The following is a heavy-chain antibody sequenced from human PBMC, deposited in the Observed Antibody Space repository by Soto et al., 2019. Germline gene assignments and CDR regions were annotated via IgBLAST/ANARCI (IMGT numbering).Heavy chain of an antibody. D-gene: IGHD6-13*01. Sequence: QVPQVQSGAEVKKPGASVKVSCKASCYTFTSYGISWVRQALGQGLEWMGWISAYNGNTNYAQKLQGRVTMTTDTSTSSANMDLRILRSDDTDVYYCARAPRSSWYARWGGGTLVTVSS. J-gene: IGHJ5*02. V-gene: IGHV1-18*01. CDR3: ARAPRSSWYAR. CDR1: CYTFTSYG. CDR2: ISAYNGNT.